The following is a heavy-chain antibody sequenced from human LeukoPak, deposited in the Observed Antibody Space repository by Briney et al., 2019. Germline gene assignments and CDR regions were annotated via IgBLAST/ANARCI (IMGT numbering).Heavy chain of an antibody. J-gene: IGHJ4*02. Sequence: PGGSLRLSCTASGFTSGDYAMNWVRHTPGRGLEWVGFIRSKTYGGTTEYAASVKGRFTISRDDSKSIAYLQMNSLKTEDTAVFYCTTYSSSWFYWGQGTLVTVSS. CDR3: TTYSSSWFY. D-gene: IGHD6-13*01. CDR2: IRSKTYGGTT. CDR1: GFTSGDYA. V-gene: IGHV3-49*04.